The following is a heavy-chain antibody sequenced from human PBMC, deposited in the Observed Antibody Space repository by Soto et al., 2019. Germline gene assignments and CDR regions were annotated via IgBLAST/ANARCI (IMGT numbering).Heavy chain of an antibody. J-gene: IGHJ6*02. CDR3: AKTPTMTTPYYYYGMDV. D-gene: IGHD2-15*01. Sequence: PGESLKISCAASGFTFSSYGMHWVRQAPGKGLEWVAVISYDGSNKYYADSVKGRFTISRDNSKNTLYLQMNSLRAEDTAVYYCAKTPTMTTPYYYYGMDVWGQGTTVTVSS. CDR2: ISYDGSNK. CDR1: GFTFSSYG. V-gene: IGHV3-30*18.